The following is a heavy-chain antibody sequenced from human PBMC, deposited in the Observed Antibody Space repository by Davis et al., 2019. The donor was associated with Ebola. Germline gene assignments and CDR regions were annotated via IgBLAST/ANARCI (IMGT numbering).Heavy chain of an antibody. D-gene: IGHD5-12*01. V-gene: IGHV6-1*01. CDR2: TYYNSKWYI. Sequence: PSETLSLTCAISGDSVSGNNGAWNWISQSPSRGLEWLGRTYYNSKWYIDYAVSVKSRLIINPDTSKNQFSLQLNSVTPEDTAVYYCARGWLRSGLDVWGKGAAVIVSS. J-gene: IGHJ6*04. CDR1: GDSVSGNNGA. CDR3: ARGWLRSGLDV.